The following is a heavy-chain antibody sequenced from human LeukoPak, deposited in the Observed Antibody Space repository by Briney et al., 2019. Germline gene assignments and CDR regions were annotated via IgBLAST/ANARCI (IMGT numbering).Heavy chain of an antibody. CDR2: ISGGGGST. CDR1: GFTLSNYV. D-gene: IGHD3-3*01. V-gene: IGHV3-23*01. J-gene: IGHJ4*02. CDR3: AKLDYWSGSQY. Sequence: GGSLRLSCAASGFTLSNYVMGWVRQAPGKGLEWVSVISGGGGSTDYAGSVKGRFTISRDKSKNTMYLQMSSLRAEDTALYYCAKLDYWSGSQYWGRGTLVTVSS.